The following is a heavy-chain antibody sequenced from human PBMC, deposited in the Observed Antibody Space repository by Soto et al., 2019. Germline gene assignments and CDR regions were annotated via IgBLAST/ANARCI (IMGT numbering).Heavy chain of an antibody. J-gene: IGHJ4*02. CDR1: GWSFIGYY. CDR3: ARDKITGLFDY. CDR2: INHSGST. Sequence: SETLSLTCAVYGWSFIGYYWTWIRQPTETGLEWIGEINHSGSTNYNPSLKSRVTISVDTSKNQFSLKLTSVTAADTAVYYCARDKITGLFDYWGQGTLVTVSS. D-gene: IGHD2-8*02. V-gene: IGHV4-34*01.